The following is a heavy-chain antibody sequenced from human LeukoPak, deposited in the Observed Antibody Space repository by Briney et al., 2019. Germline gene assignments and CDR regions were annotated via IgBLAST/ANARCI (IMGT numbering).Heavy chain of an antibody. Sequence: PGGSLRLSCAASGFTFGNYGMNWVRQAPGKGLEWVSYISSSGSTIYYAGSVKGRFTISRDNAKNSLYLQMNSLRAEDTAVYYCAELGITMIGGVWGKGTTVTISS. V-gene: IGHV3-48*04. J-gene: IGHJ6*04. CDR1: GFTFGNYG. CDR2: ISSSGSTI. D-gene: IGHD3-10*02. CDR3: AELGITMIGGV.